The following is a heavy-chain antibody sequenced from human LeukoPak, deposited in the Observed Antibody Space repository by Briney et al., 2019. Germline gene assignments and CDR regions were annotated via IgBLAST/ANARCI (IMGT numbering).Heavy chain of an antibody. CDR3: ARNYGSGSYGPLAREDAFDI. Sequence: GASVKVSCKASGYTFTDYYMHWVQQAPGKGLEWMGRVDPEDGETIYAEKFQGRVTITADTSTDTAYMELSSLRSEDTAVYYCARNYGSGSYGPLAREDAFDIWGQGTMVTVSS. CDR1: GYTFTDYY. D-gene: IGHD3-10*01. CDR2: VDPEDGET. J-gene: IGHJ3*02. V-gene: IGHV1-69-2*01.